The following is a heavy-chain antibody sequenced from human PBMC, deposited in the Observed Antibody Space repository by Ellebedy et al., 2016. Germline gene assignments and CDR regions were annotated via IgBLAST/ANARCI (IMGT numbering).Heavy chain of an antibody. D-gene: IGHD1-1*01. CDR1: GFNFFNYT. V-gene: IGHV3-23*01. J-gene: IGHJ4*02. CDR2: LSWTGIKT. CDR3: AKHIRMEGPENFDY. Sequence: GGSLRLSXAASGFNFFNYTMNWVRQAPGKGLEWVSALSWTGIKTNYADSVRGRFTTSRDNSKNTLYLQMTSLRAEDTAFYFCAKHIRMEGPENFDYWGQGTLVTVSS.